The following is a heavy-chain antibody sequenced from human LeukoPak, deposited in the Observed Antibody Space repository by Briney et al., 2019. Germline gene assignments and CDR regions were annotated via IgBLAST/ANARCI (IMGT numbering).Heavy chain of an antibody. Sequence: SETLSLTCTASGGSISSYYWSWVRQPPGKGLEWIGYIYYSGSTNYNPSLKSRVTISVDTSKNQFSLKLSSVTAAGTAVYYCARATTMVRGVILPDYWGQGTLVTVSS. V-gene: IGHV4-59*01. D-gene: IGHD3-10*01. CDR2: IYYSGST. CDR3: ARATTMVRGVILPDY. CDR1: GGSISSYY. J-gene: IGHJ4*02.